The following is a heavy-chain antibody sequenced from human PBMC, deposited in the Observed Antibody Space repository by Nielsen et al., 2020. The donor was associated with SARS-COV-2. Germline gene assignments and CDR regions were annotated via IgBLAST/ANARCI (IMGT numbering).Heavy chain of an antibody. CDR3: ARRSDWFDP. V-gene: IGHV4-59*01. CDR1: GGSMTSYY. CDR2: AYYTGIT. Sequence: SETLSLTCSVSGGSMTSYYWTWIRQPPGKGLEWIGCAYYTGITNYNPSLRGRVTISIDTSKRQVSLKMTSVTAADTAVYYCARRSDWFDPWGQGTLVTVSS. J-gene: IGHJ5*02.